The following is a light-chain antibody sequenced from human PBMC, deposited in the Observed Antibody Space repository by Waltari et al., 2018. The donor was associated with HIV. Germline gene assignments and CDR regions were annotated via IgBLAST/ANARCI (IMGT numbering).Light chain of an antibody. CDR3: AAWDNILSGYV. CDR2: NDY. CDR1: SSNVGRDN. V-gene: IGLV1-47*01. J-gene: IGLJ1*01. Sequence: SALTPPHSTSGTPGQRVITSCSGSSSNVGRDNVYLSPQIPGTAPKPLIYNDYQRPSGVPDRFSGSKSGTSASLAISGLRSEDEADYDCAAWDNILSGYVFGTGTKVTVL.